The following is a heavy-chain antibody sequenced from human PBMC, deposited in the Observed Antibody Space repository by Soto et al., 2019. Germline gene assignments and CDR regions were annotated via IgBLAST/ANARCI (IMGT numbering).Heavy chain of an antibody. V-gene: IGHV1-3*01. D-gene: IGHD4-17*01. J-gene: IGHJ4*02. Sequence: ASVKVSCKASGYTFTSYAMHWVRQAPGQRLEWMGWINAGNGNTKYSQKFQGRVTITRDTSASTAYMELSSLRSEDTAVYYCARRHFYGDYYGYWGQGTLVTVSS. CDR1: GYTFTSYA. CDR3: ARRHFYGDYYGY. CDR2: INAGNGNT.